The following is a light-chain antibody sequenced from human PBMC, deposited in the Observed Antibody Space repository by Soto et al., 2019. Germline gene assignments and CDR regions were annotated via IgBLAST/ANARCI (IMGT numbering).Light chain of an antibody. CDR2: EGS. Sequence: QSALTQPASVSGSPGQSITISCTGTSSDVGSYNLVSWYQQHPGKAPKLMIYEGSKRPSGVSNRFSGSKSGNTASLTISGLQAEDDAYYYCCSYAGSSTLVFGGGTKLTVL. V-gene: IGLV2-23*01. J-gene: IGLJ2*01. CDR1: SSDVGSYNL. CDR3: CSYAGSSTLV.